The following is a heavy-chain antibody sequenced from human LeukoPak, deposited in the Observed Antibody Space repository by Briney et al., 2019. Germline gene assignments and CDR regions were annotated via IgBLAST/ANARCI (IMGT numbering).Heavy chain of an antibody. CDR1: GFIFSDYG. CDR2: ISDGGGRI. J-gene: IGHJ4*02. V-gene: IGHV3-23*01. CDR3: ARLYSSSDY. D-gene: IGHD6-13*01. Sequence: GGSLRLSCVASGFIFSDYGMNWVRQAPGKGLEWVSSISDGGGRIYSVDSVKGRFTISRDNSKNTLYLQMNSLRVDDTAMYYCARLYSSSDYWGQGTLVTVSS.